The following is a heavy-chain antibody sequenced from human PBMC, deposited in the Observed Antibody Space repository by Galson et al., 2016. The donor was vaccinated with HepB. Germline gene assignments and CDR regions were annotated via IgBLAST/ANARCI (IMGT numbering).Heavy chain of an antibody. V-gene: IGHV2-70*04. CDR1: GFSLTTTDTEMR. CDR3: ARLIGSIGTRYFDH. J-gene: IGHJ4*02. Sequence: PALVKPTQTLTLTCSFSGFSLTTTDTEMRVSWIRQAPGKALEWLARIDWDDEKFYSTSLKTRLTISKSRNQVILTMTNIEPVDTATYYCARLIGSIGTRYFDHWGQGTLVTVSS. CDR2: IDWDDEK. D-gene: IGHD1-14*01.